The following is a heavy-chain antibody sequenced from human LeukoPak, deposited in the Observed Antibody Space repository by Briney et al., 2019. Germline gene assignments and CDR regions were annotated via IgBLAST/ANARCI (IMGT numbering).Heavy chain of an antibody. CDR3: ARDGGPYCSGGSCYPHNWFDP. J-gene: IGHJ5*02. CDR1: GFTFSSYA. D-gene: IGHD2-15*01. CDR2: ISGSGGST. V-gene: IGHV3-23*01. Sequence: GGSLRLSCAASGFTFSSYAMSWVRQAPGKGLEWVSAISGSGGSTYYADSVKGRFTISRDNANNTVFLQMNSLTAEDTAVYYCARDGGPYCSGGSCYPHNWFDPWGQGTLVTVSS.